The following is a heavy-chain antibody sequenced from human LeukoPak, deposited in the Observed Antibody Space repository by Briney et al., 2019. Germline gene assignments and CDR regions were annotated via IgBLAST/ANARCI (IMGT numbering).Heavy chain of an antibody. CDR3: ARADEDYYGSGRNMDV. J-gene: IGHJ6*02. V-gene: IGHV3-23*01. Sequence: GGSLRLSCVASGFTLSDYAMSWVRQAPGKGLEWVSGTSGSGSSTYYADSVKGRFSISRDNSKNTLYLQINSLRAEDTAVYYCARADEDYYGSGRNMDVWGQGTTVTVSS. CDR1: GFTLSDYA. D-gene: IGHD3-10*01. CDR2: TSGSGSST.